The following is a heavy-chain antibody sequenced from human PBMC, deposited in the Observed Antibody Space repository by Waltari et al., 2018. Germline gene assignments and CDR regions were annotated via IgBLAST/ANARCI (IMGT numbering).Heavy chain of an antibody. CDR1: GFTFTSSA. Sequence: QMQLVQSGPEVKKPGTSVKVSCKASGFTFTSSAVQWVRQARGQRLEWIGWIVVGSGNTNYAQKVQERVTITRDMSTSTAYMELSSLRSEDTAVYYCAAYPSPYYFYDSDPDAFDIWGQGTMVTVSS. CDR2: IVVGSGNT. CDR3: AAYPSPYYFYDSDPDAFDI. J-gene: IGHJ3*02. D-gene: IGHD3-22*01. V-gene: IGHV1-58*01.